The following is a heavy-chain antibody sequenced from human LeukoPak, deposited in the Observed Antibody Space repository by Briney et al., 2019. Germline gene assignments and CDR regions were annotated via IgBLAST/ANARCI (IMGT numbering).Heavy chain of an antibody. Sequence: SVKVSCKASGGTFSSYAISWVRQAPGQGLEWMGGIIPIFGTANYAQKFQGRVTITTDESTSTACMELSSLRSEDTAVYYCARVVGYCSSTSCSQRNWFDPWGQGTLVTVSS. J-gene: IGHJ5*02. CDR3: ARVVGYCSSTSCSQRNWFDP. D-gene: IGHD2-2*01. CDR2: IIPIFGTA. V-gene: IGHV1-69*05. CDR1: GGTFSSYA.